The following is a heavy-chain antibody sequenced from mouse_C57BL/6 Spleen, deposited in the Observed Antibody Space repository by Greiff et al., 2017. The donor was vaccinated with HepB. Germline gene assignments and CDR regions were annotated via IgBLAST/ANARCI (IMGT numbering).Heavy chain of an antibody. Sequence: EVKLVESGGDLVKPGGSLKLSCAASGFTFSSYGMSWVRQTPDKRLEWVATISSGGSYTYYPDSVKGRITISRDNAKNTLYLQMSSLKSEDTAMYYCARQSNYDAMDYWGQGTSVTVSS. CDR2: ISSGGSYT. CDR1: GFTFSSYG. CDR3: ARQSNYDAMDY. D-gene: IGHD2-5*01. J-gene: IGHJ4*01. V-gene: IGHV5-6*02.